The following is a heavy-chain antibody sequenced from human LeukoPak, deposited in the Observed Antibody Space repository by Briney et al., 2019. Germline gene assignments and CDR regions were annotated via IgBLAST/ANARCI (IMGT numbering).Heavy chain of an antibody. J-gene: IGHJ4*02. CDR3: AKLSDSSGYYYSPYYFDY. Sequence: PGGSLRLSCAASGFTFSSYAMSWVRQAPGKGLEWVSAISGSGGSTYYADSVKGRFTISRDNSKNTLYLQMNSLRAEDTAVYYCAKLSDSSGYYYSPYYFDYWGQGAPVTVSS. V-gene: IGHV3-23*01. CDR2: ISGSGGST. D-gene: IGHD3-22*01. CDR1: GFTFSSYA.